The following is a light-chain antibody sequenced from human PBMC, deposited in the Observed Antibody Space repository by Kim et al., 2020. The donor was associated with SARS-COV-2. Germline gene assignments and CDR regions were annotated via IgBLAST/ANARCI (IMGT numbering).Light chain of an antibody. CDR3: QAWDSSTVV. Sequence: SYELTQPPSVSVSPGQTANITCSGDKLGDKNVCWYQQKPGQSPVLVIYEDSKRPSGIPERVSGSNSGNTATLTISGTQAMDEADYFCQAWDSSTVVFGGGTQLTVL. V-gene: IGLV3-1*01. J-gene: IGLJ2*01. CDR1: KLGDKN. CDR2: EDS.